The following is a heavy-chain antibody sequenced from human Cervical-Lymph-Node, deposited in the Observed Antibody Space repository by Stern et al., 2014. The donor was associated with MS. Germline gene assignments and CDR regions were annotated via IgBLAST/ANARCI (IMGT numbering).Heavy chain of an antibody. Sequence: QVQLVESGAEVKKPGASVKVSCKASGYTFTGYYIHWVRQAPGQGLEWMGWIIPNNGDTNYAQNFQGRVTMTRDTSISTAYMELSRLRSDDTAVYYCEKDGYNYWGQGTLVTVSS. CDR3: EKDGYNY. CDR1: GYTFTGYY. D-gene: IGHD5-24*01. CDR2: IIPNNGDT. V-gene: IGHV1-2*02. J-gene: IGHJ4*02.